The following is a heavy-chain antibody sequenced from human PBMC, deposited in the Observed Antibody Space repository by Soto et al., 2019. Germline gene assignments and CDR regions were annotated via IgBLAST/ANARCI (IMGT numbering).Heavy chain of an antibody. CDR2: ISGSGDRT. D-gene: IGHD2-15*01. V-gene: IGHV3-23*01. Sequence: GGSLRLSCVASGFTSSSYAMSWVRQAPGKGLEWVAVISGSGDRTYSADSVKGRFTISRDNSKNTLFLQMSSLRAEDTAVYFCARGVVAATQYYFDSWGQGTLVTVSS. CDR1: GFTSSSYA. J-gene: IGHJ4*02. CDR3: ARGVVAATQYYFDS.